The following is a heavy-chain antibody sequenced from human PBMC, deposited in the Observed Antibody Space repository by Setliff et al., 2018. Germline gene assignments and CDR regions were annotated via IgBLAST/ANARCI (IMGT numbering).Heavy chain of an antibody. Sequence: PGESLKISCKGSGYSFTSYWIAWVRQMPGKGLEWMGIIYPGDSDTRYSPSFQGQVTMSVDTSINTAYLQWNSLKASDTALYFCARLPSTGSAFFQHWGQGTLVTVSS. CDR1: GYSFTSYW. V-gene: IGHV5-51*01. CDR3: ARLPSTGSAFFQH. CDR2: IYPGDSDT. D-gene: IGHD1-1*01. J-gene: IGHJ1*01.